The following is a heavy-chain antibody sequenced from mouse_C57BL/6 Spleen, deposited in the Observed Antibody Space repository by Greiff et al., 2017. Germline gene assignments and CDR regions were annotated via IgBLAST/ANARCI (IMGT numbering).Heavy chain of an antibody. D-gene: IGHD1-1*01. V-gene: IGHV1-80*01. J-gene: IGHJ2*01. CDR2: IYPGDGDT. Sequence: QVQLQQSGAELVKPGASVKISCKASGYAFSSYWMNWVKQRPGKGLEWIGQIYPGDGDTNYNGKFKGKATLTADKSSSTAYMQLSSLTSEDSAVYFCARSGPSYYGSSPFDYWGQGITLTVSS. CDR3: ARSGPSYYGSSPFDY. CDR1: GYAFSSYW.